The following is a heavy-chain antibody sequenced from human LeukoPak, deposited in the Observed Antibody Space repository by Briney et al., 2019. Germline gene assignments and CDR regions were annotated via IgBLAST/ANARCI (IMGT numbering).Heavy chain of an antibody. J-gene: IGHJ4*02. D-gene: IGHD6-19*01. CDR2: ISSSGSTI. CDR3: ARTKGRIAVAGTNFDY. Sequence: GGSLRLSCAASGFTFSDYYMSWIRQAPGKGLEWVSYISSSGSTIYYADSVKGRFTISRDNAKNSLYLQMNSLRAEDTAVYYCARTKGRIAVAGTNFDYWGQGTLVTVSS. V-gene: IGHV3-11*01. CDR1: GFTFSDYY.